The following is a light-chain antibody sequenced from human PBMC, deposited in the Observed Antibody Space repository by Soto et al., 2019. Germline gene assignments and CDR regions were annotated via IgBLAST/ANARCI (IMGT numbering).Light chain of an antibody. Sequence: QSALTQPPSASGSPGQSVTISCTGTSSDVGGYNYVSWYQQHPGKAPKVMIYEVSKRPSGVPDRFSGSKSGNTASLTVSGLQADDEGDYYCSSYAGNYNVIFGGGTKVTVL. V-gene: IGLV2-8*01. CDR2: EVS. CDR3: SSYAGNYNVI. J-gene: IGLJ2*01. CDR1: SSDVGGYNY.